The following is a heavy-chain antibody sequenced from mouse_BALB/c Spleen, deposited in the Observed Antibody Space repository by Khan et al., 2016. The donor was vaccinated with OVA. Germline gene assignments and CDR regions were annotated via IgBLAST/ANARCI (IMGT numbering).Heavy chain of an antibody. CDR3: ERNYRSAGYLDY. D-gene: IGHD2-14*01. CDR1: GYTFTSYV. V-gene: IGHV1S136*01. CDR2: IYPYNDDT. Sequence: VQLQQSGPELVKPGASVKMSCKASGYTFTSYVIHWVKQKPGQGLEWIGYIYPYNDDTKYNEKYKGKATLTSDKSSSTAYMERNSLTSEDSAVYFCERNYRSAGYLDYWGKGTTLTVSS. J-gene: IGHJ2*01.